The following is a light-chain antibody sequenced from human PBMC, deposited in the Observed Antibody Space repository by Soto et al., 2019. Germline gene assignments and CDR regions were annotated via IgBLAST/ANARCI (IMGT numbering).Light chain of an antibody. CDR3: QQYISYPRT. CDR2: HAS. J-gene: IGKJ1*01. CDR1: QTINNW. V-gene: IGKV1-5*01. Sequence: DIQMTQSPSTLSASIGDRVTITCRASQTINNWLAWYQQKPGKAPNLLIYHASNLETGVPSRFSGSAFGTEFTLTISSLQPDDFATYHCQQYISYPRTFGPGTKVDIK.